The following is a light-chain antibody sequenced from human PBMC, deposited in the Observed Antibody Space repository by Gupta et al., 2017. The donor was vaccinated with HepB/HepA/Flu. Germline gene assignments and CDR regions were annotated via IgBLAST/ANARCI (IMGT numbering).Light chain of an antibody. J-gene: IGKJ1*01. Sequence: DIQMTQSPSSLSASVGDRVTITCRASQSIGRNLNWYQQKPGKAPNLLIYLVSNLQSGVPSRFSGSGSGTDFTLTIGSLHPEDFASYYCQQSYGTPPTFGQGTKVEIK. V-gene: IGKV1-39*01. CDR1: QSIGRN. CDR2: LVS. CDR3: QQSYGTPPT.